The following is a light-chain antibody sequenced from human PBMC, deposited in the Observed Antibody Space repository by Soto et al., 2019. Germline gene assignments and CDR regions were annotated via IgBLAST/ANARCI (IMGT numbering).Light chain of an antibody. CDR2: AAS. V-gene: IGKV3-15*01. CDR1: QSVGSD. J-gene: IGKJ4*01. Sequence: EIVMTQSAATLSVSPGERATLSCRPSQSVGSDLAWYQQKPGQAPRLLIYAASTRATGIPARFSGSGPGTDFTLTISSLQSEDFAVYYCQQYNVWPLTFGGGTKVDIK. CDR3: QQYNVWPLT.